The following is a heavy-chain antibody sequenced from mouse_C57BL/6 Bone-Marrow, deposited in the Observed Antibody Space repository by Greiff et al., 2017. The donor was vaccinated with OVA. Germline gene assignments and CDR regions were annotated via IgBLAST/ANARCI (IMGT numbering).Heavy chain of an antibody. Sequence: VQLQQPGTDLVKPGASVKLSCTASGYTFTSYWMHWVKQRPGQGLEWIGNINPSNGGTNYNEKFKSKATLTVDKSSSTAYLQLSSLTSEDSAVYDCASHYYGSSYDAMDYWGQGTSVTVSS. CDR3: ASHYYGSSYDAMDY. CDR1: GYTFTSYW. V-gene: IGHV1-53*01. J-gene: IGHJ4*01. D-gene: IGHD1-1*01. CDR2: INPSNGGT.